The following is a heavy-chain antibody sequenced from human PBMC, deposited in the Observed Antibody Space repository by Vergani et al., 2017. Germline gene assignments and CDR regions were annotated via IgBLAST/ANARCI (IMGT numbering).Heavy chain of an antibody. D-gene: IGHD2-2*03. J-gene: IGHJ3*02. CDR3: ARHGYCSSTSCPNDAFDI. V-gene: IGHV4-39*01. CDR2: IYYSGST. CDR1: GGSISSSSYY. Sequence: QLQLQESGPGLVKPSETLSLTCTVSGGSISSSSYYWGWIRQPPGKGLEWIGSIYYSGSTYYKPSIKRRVTISVSTSKNQFSLELISVTAADTAVYYCARHGYCSSTSCPNDAFDIWGQGTMVTVSS.